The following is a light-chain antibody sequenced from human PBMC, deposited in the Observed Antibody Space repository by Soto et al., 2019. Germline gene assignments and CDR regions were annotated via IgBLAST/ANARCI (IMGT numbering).Light chain of an antibody. Sequence: EVVMTQSPAILSVSPGERATLSCRASQSVNSDLAWYQQRPGQAPRLLIHGASTRATGIPARFSGSGSGTEFTLTISSLQSEDFSIYYCQQYKYLPRTVGQGTKVDIK. CDR1: QSVNSD. J-gene: IGKJ1*01. V-gene: IGKV3-15*01. CDR3: QQYKYLPRT. CDR2: GAS.